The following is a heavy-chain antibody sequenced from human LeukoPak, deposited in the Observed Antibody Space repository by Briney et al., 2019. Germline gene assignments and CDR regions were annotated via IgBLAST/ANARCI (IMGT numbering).Heavy chain of an antibody. CDR1: GGTLSSYA. D-gene: IGHD3-10*01. CDR3: ARDRYYGSGSYYSLDY. J-gene: IGHJ4*02. CDR2: IIPIFGTA. Sequence: SVKVFCKASGGTLSSYAISWVRQAPGQGLEWMGGIIPIFGTANYAQKFQGRVTITADESTSTAYMELSSLRSEDTAVYYCARDRYYGSGSYYSLDYWGQGTLVTVSS. V-gene: IGHV1-69*13.